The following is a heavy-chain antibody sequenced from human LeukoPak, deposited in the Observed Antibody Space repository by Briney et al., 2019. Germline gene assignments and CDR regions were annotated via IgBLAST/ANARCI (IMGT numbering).Heavy chain of an antibody. D-gene: IGHD3-10*01. CDR3: AKELRGSGRALDY. Sequence: QPGGSLRLSCAASGFTFSSYGMHWVRQAPAKGLEWVAVISYDGSNKYYADSVKGRFTISRDNSKNTLYLQMNSLRAEDTAVYYCAKELRGSGRALDYWGQGTLVTVSS. V-gene: IGHV3-30*18. CDR2: ISYDGSNK. CDR1: GFTFSSYG. J-gene: IGHJ4*02.